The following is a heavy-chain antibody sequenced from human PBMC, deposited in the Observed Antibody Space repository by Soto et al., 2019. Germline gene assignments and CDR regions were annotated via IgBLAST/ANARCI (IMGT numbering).Heavy chain of an antibody. J-gene: IGHJ3*02. Sequence: GGSLRLSCAASGFTVSSNYMSWVRQAPGKGLEWVSVIYSGGSTYYADSVKGRFTISRHNSKNTLYLQMNSLRAEETAVYYCARSTRVVVRDAFDIWGQGTMVTVSS. V-gene: IGHV3-53*04. CDR1: GFTVSSNY. CDR3: ARSTRVVVRDAFDI. CDR2: IYSGGST. D-gene: IGHD2-15*01.